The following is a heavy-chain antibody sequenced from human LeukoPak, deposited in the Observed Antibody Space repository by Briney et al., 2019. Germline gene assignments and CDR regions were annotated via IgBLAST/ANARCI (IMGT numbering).Heavy chain of an antibody. CDR2: IYYSGST. Sequence: SETLSLTCTVSGGSISSYYWSWIRQPPGKGLEWIGYIYYSGSTNYIPSLKSRVTISVDTSKNQFSLKLSSVTAADTAVYYCARDLRDIVATSWFDPWGQGTLVTVSS. J-gene: IGHJ5*02. D-gene: IGHD5-12*01. CDR1: GGSISSYY. V-gene: IGHV4-59*01. CDR3: ARDLRDIVATSWFDP.